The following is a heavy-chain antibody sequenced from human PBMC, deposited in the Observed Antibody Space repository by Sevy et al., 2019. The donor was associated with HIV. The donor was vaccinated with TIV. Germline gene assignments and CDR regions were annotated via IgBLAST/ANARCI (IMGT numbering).Heavy chain of an antibody. V-gene: IGHV4-59*01. CDR2: IYYSGST. Sequence: SETLSLTCTVSGGSISSYYWSWIRQPPGKGLEWIGYIYYSGSTNYNPSLKSRVTISVDTSKNQFSLKLSSVTAADTAVYYCARGGLRRWGSTEPGGLNYWGQGTLVTVSS. J-gene: IGHJ4*02. CDR3: ARGGLRRWGSTEPGGLNY. D-gene: IGHD3-16*01. CDR1: GGSISSYY.